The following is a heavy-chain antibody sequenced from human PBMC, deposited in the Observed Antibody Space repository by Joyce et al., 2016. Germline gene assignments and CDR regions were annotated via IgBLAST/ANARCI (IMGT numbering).Heavy chain of an antibody. V-gene: IGHV2-70*15. CDR3: ARILYRYCSGRSCWGDFDY. D-gene: IGHD2-15*01. J-gene: IGHJ4*02. Sequence: QVTLRESGPALVKPTQTLTLTRTFSGFSFSTSRMSVTWILQPPGKALEWLARLDWYDDKYYSTSRKTRLTISKDTSKSQVVLTMTNMDPVDTATYYCARILYRYCSGRSCWGDFDYWGQGTLVTVSS. CDR1: GFSFSTSRMS. CDR2: LDWYDDK.